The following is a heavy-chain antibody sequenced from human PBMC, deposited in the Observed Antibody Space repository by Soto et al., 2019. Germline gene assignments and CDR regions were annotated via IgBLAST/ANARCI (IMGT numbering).Heavy chain of an antibody. V-gene: IGHV3-15*01. D-gene: IGHD1-20*01. CDR1: DFTFSNAW. CDR3: TTEVDGIAFDI. Sequence: GGSLRLSCAASDFTFSNAWMSWVRQAPGKGLEWVGRIKSKIDGGTTDYVVPVKGRFTISRDDSKNTLFLQMNSLKTEDTAVYFCTTEVDGIAFDIWGQGTLVTVSS. J-gene: IGHJ3*02. CDR2: IKSKIDGGTT.